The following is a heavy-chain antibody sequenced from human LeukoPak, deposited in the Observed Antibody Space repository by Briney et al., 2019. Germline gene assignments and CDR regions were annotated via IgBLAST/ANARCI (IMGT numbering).Heavy chain of an antibody. J-gene: IGHJ2*01. CDR2: IYYSGST. CDR3: ARVSSSWYQDWYFDL. Sequence: SETLSLTCTVSGGSISSSGYYWGWIRQPPGKGLEWIGSIYYSGSTYYNPSLKSRVTMSLDTSKNQFSLKLSSVTAAGTAVYYCARVSSSWYQDWYFDLWGRGTLVTVSS. D-gene: IGHD6-13*01. CDR1: GGSISSSGYY. V-gene: IGHV4-39*07.